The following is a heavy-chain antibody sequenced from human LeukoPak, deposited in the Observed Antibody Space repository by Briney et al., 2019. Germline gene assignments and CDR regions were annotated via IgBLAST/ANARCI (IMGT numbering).Heavy chain of an antibody. Sequence: PGGSLRLSCAASGFTFSSYAMPWVRQAPGKGLEWVAVISYDGSNKYYADSVKGRFTISRDNSKDTLYLQMNSLRAEDTAVYYCAREVYYYDSSGYYVDYWGQGTLVTVSS. D-gene: IGHD3-22*01. CDR3: AREVYYYDSSGYYVDY. CDR2: ISYDGSNK. V-gene: IGHV3-30*04. CDR1: GFTFSSYA. J-gene: IGHJ4*02.